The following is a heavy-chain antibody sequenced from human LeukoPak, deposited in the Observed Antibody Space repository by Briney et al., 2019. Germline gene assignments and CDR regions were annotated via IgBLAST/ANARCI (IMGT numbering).Heavy chain of an antibody. J-gene: IGHJ3*02. CDR3: AGRRIVGATKDAFDI. V-gene: IGHV3-21*01. CDR1: GFTVSSNY. Sequence: GGSLRLSCAASGFTVSSNYMSWVRQAPGKGLEWVSSISSSSSYIYYADSVKGRFTISRDNAKNPLYLQMNSLRAEDTAVYYCAGRRIVGATKDAFDIWGQGTMVTVSS. CDR2: ISSSSSYI. D-gene: IGHD1-26*01.